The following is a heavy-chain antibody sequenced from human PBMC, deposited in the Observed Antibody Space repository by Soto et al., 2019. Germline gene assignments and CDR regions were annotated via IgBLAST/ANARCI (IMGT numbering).Heavy chain of an antibody. V-gene: IGHV4-34*01. CDR1: GGSFSGYY. CDR2: INHSGST. Sequence: PETLSLTCGVYGGSFSGYYWSWIRQPPGKGLEWIGEINHSGSTNYNPSLKSRVTISVDTSKNQFSLKLSSVTAADTAVYYCASGALWFGELLGFHYYYGMDVWGQGTTVT. J-gene: IGHJ6*02. CDR3: ASGALWFGELLGFHYYYGMDV. D-gene: IGHD3-10*01.